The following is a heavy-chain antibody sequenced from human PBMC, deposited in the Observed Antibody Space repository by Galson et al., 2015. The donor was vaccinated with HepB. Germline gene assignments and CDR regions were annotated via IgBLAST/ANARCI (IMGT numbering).Heavy chain of an antibody. D-gene: IGHD6-13*01. Sequence: QSGAEVKKPGESLKISCKGSGYSFTSYWIGWVRQMPGKGLEWMGIIYPGDSDTRYSPSFQGQVTISADKSISTAYLQWSSLKASDTAMYYCARRSSGIAAAGTGLVWYFDLWGRGTLVTVSS. CDR1: GYSFTSYW. CDR3: ARRSSGIAAAGTGLVWYFDL. CDR2: IYPGDSDT. J-gene: IGHJ2*01. V-gene: IGHV5-51*01.